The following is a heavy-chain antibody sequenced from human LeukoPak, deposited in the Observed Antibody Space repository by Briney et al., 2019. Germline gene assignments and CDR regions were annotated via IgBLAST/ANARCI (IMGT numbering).Heavy chain of an antibody. V-gene: IGHV4-59*01. CDR2: IYYSGST. J-gene: IGHJ4*02. CDR3: ATEGSGSYIGY. D-gene: IGHD3-10*01. CDR1: GGSISSYY. Sequence: SETLSLTCTVSGGSISSYYWSWIRQPPGKGLEWIGYIYYSGSTNYNPSLKSRVTISVDMSKSQFSLKLSSVTAADTAVYYCATEGSGSYIGYWGQGTLVTVSS.